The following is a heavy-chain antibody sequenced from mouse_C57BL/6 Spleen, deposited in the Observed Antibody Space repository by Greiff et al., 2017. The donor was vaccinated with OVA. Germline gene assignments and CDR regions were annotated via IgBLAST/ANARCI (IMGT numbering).Heavy chain of an antibody. J-gene: IGHJ1*03. D-gene: IGHD1-1*01. Sequence: EVKLEESGPGLVKPSQSLSLTCSVTGYSITSGYYWNWIRQFPGNKLEWMGYISYDGSNNYNPSLKNRISITRDTSKNQFFLKLNSVTTEDTATYYCALDELLRYFDGWGTGTTVTVSS. V-gene: IGHV3-6*01. CDR2: ISYDGSN. CDR1: GYSITSGYY. CDR3: ALDELLRYFDG.